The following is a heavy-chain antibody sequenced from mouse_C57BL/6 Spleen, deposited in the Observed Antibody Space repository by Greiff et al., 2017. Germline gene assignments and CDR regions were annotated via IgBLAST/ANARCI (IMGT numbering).Heavy chain of an antibody. CDR2: ISYDGSN. J-gene: IGHJ4*01. Sequence: EVQLVESGPGLVKPSQSLSLTCSVTGYSITSGYYWNWIRQFPGNKLEWMGYISYDGSNNYNPSLKNRISITRDTSKSQFFLKLNSVTTEDTATYYCARWDDFAMDYWGQGTSVTVSA. CDR3: ARWDDFAMDY. D-gene: IGHD2-4*01. V-gene: IGHV3-6*01. CDR1: GYSITSGYY.